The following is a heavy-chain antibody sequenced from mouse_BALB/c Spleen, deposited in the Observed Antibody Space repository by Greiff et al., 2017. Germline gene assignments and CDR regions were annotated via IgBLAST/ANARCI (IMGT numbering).Heavy chain of an antibody. CDR2: ISNLAYSI. V-gene: IGHV5-15*02. CDR1: GFTFSDYG. J-gene: IGHJ4*01. Sequence: EVMLVESGGGLVQPGGSRKLSCAASGFTFSDYGMAWVRQAPGKGPEWVAFISNLAYSIYYADTVTGRFTISRENAKNTLYLEMSSLRSEDTAMYYCARDQVHAMDYWGQGTSVTVSS. D-gene: IGHD2-14*01. CDR3: ARDQVHAMDY.